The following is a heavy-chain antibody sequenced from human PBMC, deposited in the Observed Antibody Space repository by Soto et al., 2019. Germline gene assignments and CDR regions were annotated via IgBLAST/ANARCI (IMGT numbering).Heavy chain of an antibody. CDR1: GITFSSFA. CDR3: AKDLVERRYFDY. Sequence: EVQLLESGGGSVQHGGSLRLSCAASGITFSSFAMSWLRQAPGKGLQWVSVISGSGGSTDYADSVKDRFTISRDNSKNTLYLQRNRLRAEDTAVYSGAKDLVERRYFDYWGQGTLVTVSS. CDR2: ISGSGGST. V-gene: IGHV3-23*01. J-gene: IGHJ4*02. D-gene: IGHD2-2*01.